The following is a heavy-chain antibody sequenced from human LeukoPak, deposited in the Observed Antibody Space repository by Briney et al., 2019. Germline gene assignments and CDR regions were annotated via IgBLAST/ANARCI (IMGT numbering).Heavy chain of an antibody. CDR1: GFTVSSSY. CDR3: ARDRVVPAAPGRAFDI. V-gene: IGHV3-53*01. CDR2: IYSGGST. Sequence: GGSLRLSCAASGFTVSSSYMSWVRQAPGKGLEWVSVIYSGGSTYYADSVKGRFTISRDNSKNTLYLQMNSLRAEDTAVYYCARDRVVPAAPGRAFDIWGQGTMVTVSS. D-gene: IGHD2-2*01. J-gene: IGHJ3*02.